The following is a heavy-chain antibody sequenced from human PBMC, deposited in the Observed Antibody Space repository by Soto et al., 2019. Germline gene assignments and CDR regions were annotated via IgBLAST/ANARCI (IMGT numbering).Heavy chain of an antibody. Sequence: SETLSLTCTVSGGSISSGDYYWSWIRQPPGKGLEWIGYIYYSGSTYYNPSLKSRVTISVDTSKNQFSLKLSSVTAADTAVYYCARGYGSGSYYFRYGMDVWGQGTTVTVSS. D-gene: IGHD3-10*01. V-gene: IGHV4-30-4*01. J-gene: IGHJ6*02. CDR2: IYYSGST. CDR3: ARGYGSGSYYFRYGMDV. CDR1: GGSISSGDYY.